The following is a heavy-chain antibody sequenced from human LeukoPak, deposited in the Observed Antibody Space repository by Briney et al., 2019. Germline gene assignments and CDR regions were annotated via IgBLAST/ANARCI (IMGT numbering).Heavy chain of an antibody. CDR1: GFTFSSYG. V-gene: IGHV3-74*03. CDR2: INSDGSRT. D-gene: IGHD3-22*01. Sequence: PGGSLRLSCAASGFTFSSYGMHWVRQAPGKGLVWVSRINSDGSRTLYADSVKGRFTISRDNAKNTLYLQMNSLRAEDAAVYYCAVNTYHYDSSGWVDYWGQGTLVTVSS. J-gene: IGHJ4*02. CDR3: AVNTYHYDSSGWVDY.